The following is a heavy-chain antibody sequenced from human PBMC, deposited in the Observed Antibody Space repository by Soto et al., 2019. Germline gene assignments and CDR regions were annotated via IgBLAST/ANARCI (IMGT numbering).Heavy chain of an antibody. J-gene: IGHJ2*01. D-gene: IGHD6-19*01. CDR1: GGSVSSGIYY. CDR2: IYYSGST. Sequence: QVQLQESGPGLVKPSETLSLTCTVSGGSVSSGIYYWSWIRQPPGKGLEWIGYIYYSGSTNYNPSLKSRVTISVDTSKNQFSLKLSSLTAADTAVYYCARMRLGGRGWGDWYFDPWGRGTLVTVSS. CDR3: ARMRLGGRGWGDWYFDP. V-gene: IGHV4-61*01.